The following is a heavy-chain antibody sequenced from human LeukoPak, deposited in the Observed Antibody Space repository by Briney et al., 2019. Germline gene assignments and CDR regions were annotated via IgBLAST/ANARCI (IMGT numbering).Heavy chain of an antibody. CDR3: ARDCSSASCYERGSYFYFYMDI. Sequence: SGKVSCKPSGRTFTNYAFSWVRQAPGQGLEWRGRIIPMSGTIYYAQKFHGTVTITAHRSTNTAYMELNSLSSEDTAVIYCARDCSSASCYERGSYFYFYMDIWGSGTTVTVSS. D-gene: IGHD2-2*01. CDR1: GRTFTNYA. J-gene: IGHJ6*03. CDR2: IIPMSGTI. V-gene: IGHV1-69*06.